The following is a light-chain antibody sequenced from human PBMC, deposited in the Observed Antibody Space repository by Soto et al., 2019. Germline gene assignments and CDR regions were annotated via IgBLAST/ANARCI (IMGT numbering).Light chain of an antibody. CDR2: GAS. V-gene: IGKV3-20*01. J-gene: IGKJ3*01. CDR1: QSVSSDY. Sequence: EIFLTKSPETLSLSQWEIATLSCRASQSVSSDYLVWYQQKPGQAPRLLIYGASRRATGIPDRFSGSGSGTDFILTISRLEPEDFAVYYCQHYDNSPPSVTFGPGTKVDT. CDR3: QHYDNSPPSVT.